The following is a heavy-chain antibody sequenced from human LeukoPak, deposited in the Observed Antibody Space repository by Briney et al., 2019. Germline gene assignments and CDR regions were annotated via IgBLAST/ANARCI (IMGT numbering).Heavy chain of an antibody. CDR2: INPNSGDT. V-gene: IGHV1-2*02. J-gene: IGHJ4*02. CDR3: ARIKWAAAND. D-gene: IGHD6-13*01. Sequence: GASVKVSCKASGYTFTGYYIHWVRQAPGQGLEWLGWINPNSGDTNYAQNFQGRVTMTRDTSVNTAYMELGSLRSDDTAVYYCARIKWAAANDWGQGTLVTVSS. CDR1: GYTFTGYY.